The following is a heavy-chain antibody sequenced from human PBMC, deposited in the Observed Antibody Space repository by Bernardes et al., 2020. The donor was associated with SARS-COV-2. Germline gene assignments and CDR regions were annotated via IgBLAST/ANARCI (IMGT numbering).Heavy chain of an antibody. CDR1: GYTLTELS. CDR2: FDPEDGET. D-gene: IGHD6-13*01. J-gene: IGHJ5*02. CDR3: ATGSSWYVSWFDP. Sequence: ASVNVSCKVSGYTLTELSMHWVRQAPGKGLEWMGGFDPEDGETIYAQKFQGRVTMTEDTSTDTAYMELSSLRYEDTAVYYFATGSSWYVSWFDPWGQGPRVTVSS. V-gene: IGHV1-24*01.